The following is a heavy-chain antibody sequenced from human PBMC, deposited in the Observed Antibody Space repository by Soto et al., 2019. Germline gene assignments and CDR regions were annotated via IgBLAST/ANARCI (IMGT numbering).Heavy chain of an antibody. CDR3: ARDYGDYAFDY. CDR1: GGTFSSYT. J-gene: IGHJ4*02. D-gene: IGHD4-17*01. Sequence: QVQLVQSGAEVKKPGSSVKVSCKASGGTFSSYTISWVRQAPGQGLEWMGRIIPILGIANYAQKFQGRVTITADKSTSTAYMGLSSLRSEDTAVYYCARDYGDYAFDYWGQGTLVTVSS. V-gene: IGHV1-69*08. CDR2: IIPILGIA.